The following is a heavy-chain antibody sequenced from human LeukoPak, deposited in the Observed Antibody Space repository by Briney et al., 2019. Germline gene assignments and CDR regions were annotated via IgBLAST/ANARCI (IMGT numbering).Heavy chain of an antibody. Sequence: SVKVSCKASGVTFNSDTINWVRQAPGQGLEWMGRIIPIFGTANYAQGFQGRVTITTDESTSTAYMELSSLRSEDTAVYYCATRTHNSYAEGWYFDLWGRGTLVTVSS. D-gene: IGHD5-18*01. V-gene: IGHV1-69*05. J-gene: IGHJ2*01. CDR2: IIPIFGTA. CDR1: GVTFNSDT. CDR3: ATRTHNSYAEGWYFDL.